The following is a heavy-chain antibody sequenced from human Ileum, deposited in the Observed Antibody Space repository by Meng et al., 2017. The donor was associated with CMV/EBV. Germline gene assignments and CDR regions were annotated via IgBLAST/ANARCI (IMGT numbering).Heavy chain of an antibody. CDR2: ISWNSGSI. J-gene: IGHJ6*02. Sequence: SLKISCAASGCTFDDYAMHWVRQAPGKGLEWVSGISWNSGSIGYADSVKGRFTISRDNAKNSLYLQMNSLRAEDTALYYCAKDIGKGGITIFGVVITNGMDVWGQGTTVTVSS. CDR1: GCTFDDYA. V-gene: IGHV3-9*01. CDR3: AKDIGKGGITIFGVVITNGMDV. D-gene: IGHD3-3*01.